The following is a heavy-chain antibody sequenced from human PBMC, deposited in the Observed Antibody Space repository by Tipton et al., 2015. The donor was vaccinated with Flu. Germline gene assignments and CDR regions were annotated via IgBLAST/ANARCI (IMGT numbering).Heavy chain of an antibody. CDR3: ARGPQVPVWPYYYGMDV. V-gene: IGHV3-53*01. D-gene: IGHD2-2*01. Sequence: SLRLSCAASGLTVTSSYMSWVRQAPGKGLEWVSGIYGGGTTDYADSVKGRFTISRDKSKNALYLQMSSLRAEDTAVYYCARGPQVPVWPYYYGMDVWGQGPTVTVSS. CDR2: IYGGGTT. CDR1: GLTVTSSY. J-gene: IGHJ6*02.